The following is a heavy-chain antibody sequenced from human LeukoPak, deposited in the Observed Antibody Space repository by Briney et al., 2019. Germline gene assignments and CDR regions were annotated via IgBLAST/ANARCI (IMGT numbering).Heavy chain of an antibody. Sequence: GGSLRLSCVASGFIFSSYAMNWVRQAPGKGLEYVSGISSIGGGTYYAKSVKGRFTISRDNSKNTLYLQMGSLRVEDMALYYCATSRDAEMATLDYWGQGTLVTVSS. CDR1: GFIFSSYA. CDR3: ATSRDAEMATLDY. D-gene: IGHD5-24*01. V-gene: IGHV3-64*01. CDR2: ISSIGGGT. J-gene: IGHJ4*02.